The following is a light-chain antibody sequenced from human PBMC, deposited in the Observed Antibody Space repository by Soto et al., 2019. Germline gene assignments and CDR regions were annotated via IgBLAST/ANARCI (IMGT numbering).Light chain of an antibody. Sequence: DIVMTQSPDSLAVSLGERATINCKSSQSVLYSSNNKEYLGWYQQKPGQSPKLLIYWASTRESGVPDRFSGSGSGTDFTLTISSLQAEDVAVYYCQQYYGTPHTFGQGTKLEIK. CDR3: QQYYGTPHT. CDR1: QSVLYSSNNKEY. V-gene: IGKV4-1*01. J-gene: IGKJ2*01. CDR2: WAS.